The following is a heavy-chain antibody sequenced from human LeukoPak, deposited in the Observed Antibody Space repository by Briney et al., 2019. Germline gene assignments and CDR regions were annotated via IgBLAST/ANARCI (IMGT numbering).Heavy chain of an antibody. CDR2: IKQDGTEK. CDR1: GFTFSSYW. V-gene: IGHV3-7*01. J-gene: IGHJ3*02. Sequence: GRSLRLSCAASGFTFSSYWMSWVRQAPGKGLEWVANIKQDGTEKYYVDSVKGRFTISRDNAKNSLYLQMNSLRAEDTAVYYCARDLAGPPQEAFDIWGQGTMVTVSS. CDR3: ARDLAGPPQEAFDI.